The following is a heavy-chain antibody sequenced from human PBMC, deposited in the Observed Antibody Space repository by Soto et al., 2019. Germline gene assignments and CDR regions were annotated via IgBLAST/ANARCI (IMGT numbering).Heavy chain of an antibody. CDR2: VYHTGAT. V-gene: IGHV4-59*01. CDR1: GASITSSY. J-gene: IGHJ4*02. CDR3: ARGGNRYSNVASGVGGFDY. D-gene: IGHD5-12*01. Sequence: PSETLSLTCTVSGASITSSYWSWIRQSPGKGLEWIAYVYHTGATNYNPSLKSRVTISLDTSKSQFSLNLTSLSTVDTAVYFCARGGNRYSNVASGVGGFDYWGQGSLVTVSS.